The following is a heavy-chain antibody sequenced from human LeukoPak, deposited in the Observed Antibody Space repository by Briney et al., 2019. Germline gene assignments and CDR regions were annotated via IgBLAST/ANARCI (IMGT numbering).Heavy chain of an antibody. CDR2: INHSGST. V-gene: IGHV4-34*01. D-gene: IGHD4-17*01. Sequence: SETLSLTCAVYGGSFSGYYWSWIRQPPGKGLEWIGEINHSGSTNYNPSLKSRVTISVDTSKNQFSLKLSSVTAADTAVYYCARAPRIYGDYVAYYFDYWGQGTLVTVSS. CDR3: ARAPRIYGDYVAYYFDY. CDR1: GGSFSGYY. J-gene: IGHJ4*02.